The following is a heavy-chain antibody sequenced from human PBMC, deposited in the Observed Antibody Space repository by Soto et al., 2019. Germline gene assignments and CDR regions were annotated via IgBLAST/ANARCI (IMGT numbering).Heavy chain of an antibody. J-gene: IGHJ5*02. CDR1: GGSISSSSYY. Sequence: PSETLYLTCTISGGSISSSSYYWSWIRQHAGKGLEWIGYIYYSGSTYYNPSLKSRVTISVDTSKNQFSLQLSSVTAADTAVYYCARSVFPWGQGTLVTVSS. V-gene: IGHV4-31*03. CDR3: ARSVFP. CDR2: IYYSGST.